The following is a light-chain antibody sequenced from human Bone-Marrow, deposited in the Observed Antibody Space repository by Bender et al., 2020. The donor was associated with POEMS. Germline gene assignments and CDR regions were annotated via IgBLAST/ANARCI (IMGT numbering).Light chain of an antibody. CDR3: QAWDTSSVV. V-gene: IGLV3-1*01. CDR1: QLGDQD. J-gene: IGLJ2*01. CDR2: EDN. Sequence: SYGLTQPPSVSVSPGHTANITCSGDQLGDQDASWYQLKPGQSPVLVIYEDNKRPSGIPERFSGSNSGNIATLTISGTQALDEADYYCQAWDTSSVVFGGGTKLTVL.